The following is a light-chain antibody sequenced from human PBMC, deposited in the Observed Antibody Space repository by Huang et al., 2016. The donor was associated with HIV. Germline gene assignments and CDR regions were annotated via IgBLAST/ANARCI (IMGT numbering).Light chain of an antibody. J-gene: IGKJ4*01. V-gene: IGKV1-33*01. CDR1: QDIRNH. Sequence: DIQMTQSPSSLSASVGDRVTITCQASQDIRNHLNWYQHKPGKAPKLLSYDASSLETGVPSRCRGGGSGTDFTFPVSSRQHEDIATCYCQHYDSLPLTFGGGTKVEIK. CDR2: DAS. CDR3: QHYDSLPLT.